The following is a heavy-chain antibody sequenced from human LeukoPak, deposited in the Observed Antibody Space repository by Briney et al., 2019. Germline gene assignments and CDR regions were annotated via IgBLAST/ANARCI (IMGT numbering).Heavy chain of an antibody. Sequence: GGSLRLSCAASGFTFSSYDMHWVRQATGKGLEWASAIGTAGDTYYPGSVKGRFTISRENAKNSLYLQMNSLRAGDTAVYYCARDKNSYGLDYWGQGTLVTVSS. V-gene: IGHV3-13*01. J-gene: IGHJ4*02. D-gene: IGHD5-18*01. CDR3: ARDKNSYGLDY. CDR1: GFTFSSYD. CDR2: IGTAGDT.